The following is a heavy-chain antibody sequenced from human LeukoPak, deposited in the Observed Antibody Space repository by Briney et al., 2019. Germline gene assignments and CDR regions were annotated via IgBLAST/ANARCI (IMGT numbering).Heavy chain of an antibody. CDR3: AKDRSESYFYFDF. J-gene: IGHJ4*02. Sequence: PGGSLRLSCAASGFTFSRYSMNWVRQAPGKGLEWISYISRSSSTIYYADSVKGRFTISRDNARNSLYLQLSSLRVEDTAVYYCAKDRSESYFYFDFWGQETLVTVSS. D-gene: IGHD1-26*01. CDR2: ISRSSSTI. CDR1: GFTFSRYS. V-gene: IGHV3-48*01.